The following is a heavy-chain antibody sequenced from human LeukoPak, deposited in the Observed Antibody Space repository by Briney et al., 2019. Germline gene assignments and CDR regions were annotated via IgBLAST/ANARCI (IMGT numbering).Heavy chain of an antibody. V-gene: IGHV4-59*01. Sequence: SETLSLTCTVSGGSISTYYWSWIRQPLGKGLEWIGHIYCSGRNNYNPSLKSRVNISVDTSKNQFSLKLSSVTAADPDVYYCARDTRTVDGMDVWGQGTTVTVSS. J-gene: IGHJ6*02. CDR1: GGSISTYY. D-gene: IGHD2-2*01. CDR2: IYCSGRN. CDR3: ARDTRTVDGMDV.